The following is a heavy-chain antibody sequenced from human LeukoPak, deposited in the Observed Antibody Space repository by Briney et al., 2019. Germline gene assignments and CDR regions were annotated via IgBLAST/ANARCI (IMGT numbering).Heavy chain of an antibody. Sequence: PGGSLRLSCAASGFTFSTYSMNWVRQAPGRGLEWASSISSSGTYIYYADSMRGRFTISRDNSKNSLYLQMDSLRAEDTAVYYCASSFPRRDDYISNYFDYWGQGTLVTVSS. CDR3: ASSFPRRDDYISNYFDY. V-gene: IGHV3-21*01. J-gene: IGHJ4*02. CDR1: GFTFSTYS. CDR2: ISSSGTYI. D-gene: IGHD5-24*01.